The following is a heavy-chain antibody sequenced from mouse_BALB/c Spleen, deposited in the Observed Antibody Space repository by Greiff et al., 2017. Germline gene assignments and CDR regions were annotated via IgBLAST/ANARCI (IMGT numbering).Heavy chain of an antibody. D-gene: IGHD2-4*01. V-gene: IGHV14-3*02. J-gene: IGHJ4*01. CDR3: ASTTMITFYAMDY. CDR2: IDPANGNT. Sequence: VQLKESGAELVKPGASVKLSCTASGFNIKDTYMHWVKQRPEQGLEWIGRIDPANGNTKYDPKFQGKATITADTSSNTAYLQLSSLTSEDTAVYYCASTTMITFYAMDYWGQGTSVTVSS. CDR1: GFNIKDTY.